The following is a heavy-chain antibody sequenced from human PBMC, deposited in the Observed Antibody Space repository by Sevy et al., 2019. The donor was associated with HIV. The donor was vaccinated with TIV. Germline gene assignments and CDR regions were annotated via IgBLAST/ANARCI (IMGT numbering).Heavy chain of an antibody. V-gene: IGHV3-43D*03. CDR3: AKEMHGDYYYYGMDV. CDR2: ISWDGGST. Sequence: GGSLRLSCAASGFTFDDYAMHWVRQAPGKGLEWVSLISWDGGSTYYADSVKGRFTISRDNSKNSLYLQMNSLRAEDTALYYCAKEMHGDYYYYGMDVWGQGTTVTVSS. D-gene: IGHD4-17*01. CDR1: GFTFDDYA. J-gene: IGHJ6*02.